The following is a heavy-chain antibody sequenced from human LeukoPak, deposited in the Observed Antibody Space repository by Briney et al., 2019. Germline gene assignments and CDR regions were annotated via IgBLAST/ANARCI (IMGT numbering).Heavy chain of an antibody. V-gene: IGHV1-69*05. J-gene: IGHJ5*02. Sequence: SVKVSCKASGGTFSSYAISWVRQAPGQGVEWMGRIIPIFGTANYAQKFQGRVTITTDESTSTVYMELSSLRSEDTAVYYCARDPSYGRQWLGNWFDPWGQGTLVTVSS. D-gene: IGHD6-19*01. CDR2: IIPIFGTA. CDR3: ARDPSYGRQWLGNWFDP. CDR1: GGTFSSYA.